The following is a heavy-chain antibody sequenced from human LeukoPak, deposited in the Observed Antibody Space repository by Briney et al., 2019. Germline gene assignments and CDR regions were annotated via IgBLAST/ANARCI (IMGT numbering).Heavy chain of an antibody. V-gene: IGHV1-69*06. CDR2: IIPIFGTA. J-gene: IGHJ3*02. Sequence: SVKVSCKASGYTFTGYYLHWVRQAPGQGLGWMGGIIPIFGTANYAQKFQGRVTITADKSTSTAYMELSSLRSEDTAVYYCARDPDLEGNAFDIWGQGTMVTVSS. CDR1: GYTFTGYY. CDR3: ARDPDLEGNAFDI. D-gene: IGHD1-1*01.